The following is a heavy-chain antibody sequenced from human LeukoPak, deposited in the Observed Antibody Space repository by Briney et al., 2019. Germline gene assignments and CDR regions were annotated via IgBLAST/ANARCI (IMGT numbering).Heavy chain of an antibody. D-gene: IGHD2-15*01. Sequence: PGGSLRLSCAASGFTFSGYGMYWVPQAPGKGLEWVAFIRYDGSNKYYADSVKGRFTISRYNSKKTLYLQMNSLRAEDTAVYYCAKDRLGIVVVVAAAGFFAYWGERTLVTVSS. CDR1: GFTFSGYG. J-gene: IGHJ4*02. CDR2: IRYDGSNK. CDR3: AKDRLGIVVVVAAAGFFAY. V-gene: IGHV3-30*02.